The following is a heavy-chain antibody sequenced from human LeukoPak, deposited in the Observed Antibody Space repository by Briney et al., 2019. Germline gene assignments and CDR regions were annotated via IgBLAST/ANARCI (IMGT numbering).Heavy chain of an antibody. CDR3: ARLKATVSIHAYFDS. Sequence: SETLSLTCNVSGGSITTYYWTWIRQPPGKGLEWIGYIDHSGSTNYNPSLKSRVSISSDTSKNQFSLELSSVTAADTAVYYCARLKATVSIHAYFDSWGQGTLVTVSS. CDR1: GGSITTYY. D-gene: IGHD4-17*01. J-gene: IGHJ4*02. V-gene: IGHV4-59*01. CDR2: IDHSGST.